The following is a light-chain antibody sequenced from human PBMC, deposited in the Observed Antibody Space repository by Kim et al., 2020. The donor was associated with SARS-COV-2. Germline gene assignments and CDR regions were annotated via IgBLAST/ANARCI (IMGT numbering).Light chain of an antibody. V-gene: IGLV2-14*04. Sequence: GPSITISYTGTSSDVGGYSYVSWYQQHPGKATKLMIYDVSKRPSGVSNRFSGSKSGNTASLTISGLQAEDEADYYCSSYTSSSTYVFGTGTKVTVL. CDR3: SSYTSSSTYV. J-gene: IGLJ1*01. CDR2: DVS. CDR1: SSDVGGYSY.